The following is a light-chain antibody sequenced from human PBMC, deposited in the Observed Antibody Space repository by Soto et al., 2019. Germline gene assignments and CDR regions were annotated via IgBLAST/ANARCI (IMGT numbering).Light chain of an antibody. J-gene: IGLJ1*01. CDR1: SSNIGAGYD. CDR2: GNS. CDR3: QSYDSSLSGYV. Sequence: QSVLTQPPSVSGAPGQRVTISCTGSSSNIGAGYDVHWYQQLPGTAPKLLIYGNSNRPSGVPDRLSGSKSGTSASLAITGLQAEDEADYYCQSYDSSLSGYVFGTGTNSPS. V-gene: IGLV1-40*01.